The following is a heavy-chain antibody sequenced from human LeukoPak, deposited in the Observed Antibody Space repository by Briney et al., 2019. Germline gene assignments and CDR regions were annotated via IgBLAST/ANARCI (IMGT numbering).Heavy chain of an antibody. Sequence: SETLSLTCAVYGGSFSGYYWSWIRQPPGKGLEWIGEINHSGSTNYNPSLKSRVTISVDTSKNQFSLKLSSVTAADTAVYYCAREVRRIRTHGVYYMDVWGKGTTVTVSS. CDR2: INHSGST. CDR1: GGSFSGYY. V-gene: IGHV4-34*01. D-gene: IGHD2-15*01. CDR3: AREVRRIRTHGVYYMDV. J-gene: IGHJ6*03.